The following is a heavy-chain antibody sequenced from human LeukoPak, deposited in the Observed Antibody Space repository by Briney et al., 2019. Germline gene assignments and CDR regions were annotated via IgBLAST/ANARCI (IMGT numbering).Heavy chain of an antibody. Sequence: SETLSLTCAVSGGSISSGGYSWRWIRQPPGKGLEWIGYIYYSGSTYYNPSLKSRVTISVDTSKNQFSLKLSSVTAADTAVYYCARGFRGPNFDYWGQGTLVTVSS. CDR2: IYYSGST. V-gene: IGHV4-30-4*07. J-gene: IGHJ4*02. D-gene: IGHD3-10*01. CDR3: ARGFRGPNFDY. CDR1: GGSISSGGYS.